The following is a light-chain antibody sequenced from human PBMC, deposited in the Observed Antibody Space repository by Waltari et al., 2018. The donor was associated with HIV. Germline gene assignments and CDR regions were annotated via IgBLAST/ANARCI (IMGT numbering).Light chain of an antibody. Sequence: QLVLTQSPSASASLGASVKLTCLLSVGHRSFAIAWHQQQPQKGPRYLLSLQRGGSPSKGDGISDLFSGSSSRSGGERYHTIASLQSEDEGDYYCQTWGTDIPGVFGGGTNLTVL. CDR2: LQRGGSP. J-gene: IGLJ3*02. CDR3: QTWGTDIPGV. V-gene: IGLV4-69*02. CDR1: VGHRSFA.